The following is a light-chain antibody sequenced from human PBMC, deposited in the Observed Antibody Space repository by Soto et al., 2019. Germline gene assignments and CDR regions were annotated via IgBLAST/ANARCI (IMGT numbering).Light chain of an antibody. J-gene: IGKJ4*01. CDR3: QQYRPFFLT. CDR1: QSIGSW. CDR2: DAS. V-gene: IGKV1-5*01. Sequence: DIQMTQSPSTLSASVGDRVTITCRASQSIGSWLAWYQQKPGKAPKLLIYDASSLESGVPSRFSGSGSGTEFTLTSSSLQHDDFASYQCQQYRPFFLTFGGGTKVEIK.